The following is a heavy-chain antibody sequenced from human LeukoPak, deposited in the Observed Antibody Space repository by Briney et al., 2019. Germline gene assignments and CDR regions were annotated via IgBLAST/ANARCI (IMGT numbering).Heavy chain of an antibody. Sequence: PSETLSLTCTVSGGSISSGGYYWSWIRQPPGKGLEWIGYIYHSGSTYYNPSLKSRVTISVDRSKNQFSLKLSSVTAADTAVYYCARGSGYSSGWYWGYWGQGTLVTVSS. D-gene: IGHD6-19*01. J-gene: IGHJ4*02. V-gene: IGHV4-30-2*01. CDR1: GGSISSGGYY. CDR2: IYHSGST. CDR3: ARGSGYSSGWYWGY.